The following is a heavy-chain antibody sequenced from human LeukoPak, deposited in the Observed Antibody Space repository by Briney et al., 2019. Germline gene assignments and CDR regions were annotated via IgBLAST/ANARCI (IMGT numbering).Heavy chain of an antibody. V-gene: IGHV3-23*01. Sequence: GSLRLSCAAPGFTFSSYAMSWVRQAPGKGLEWVSAISGSGGSTYYADSVKGRFTISRDNSKNTLYLQMNSLRAEDTAVYYCAKTGAVAGTNYFDYWGQGTLVTVSS. CDR1: GFTFSSYA. D-gene: IGHD6-19*01. J-gene: IGHJ4*02. CDR2: ISGSGGST. CDR3: AKTGAVAGTNYFDY.